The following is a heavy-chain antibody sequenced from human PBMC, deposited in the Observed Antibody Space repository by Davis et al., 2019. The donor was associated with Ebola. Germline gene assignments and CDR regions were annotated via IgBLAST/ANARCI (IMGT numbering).Heavy chain of an antibody. CDR3: ARDRVVTTVTTPTNWFDP. CDR2: ISAYNGNT. V-gene: IGHV1-18*01. CDR1: GYTFTSYG. J-gene: IGHJ5*02. D-gene: IGHD4-17*01. Sequence: ASVKVSCKASGYTFTSYGISWVRQAPGQGLEWMGWISAYNGNTNYAQKLQGRVTMTTDTSTSTAYMELSSLRSDDTAVYYCARDRVVTTVTTPTNWFDPWGQGTLVTVSS.